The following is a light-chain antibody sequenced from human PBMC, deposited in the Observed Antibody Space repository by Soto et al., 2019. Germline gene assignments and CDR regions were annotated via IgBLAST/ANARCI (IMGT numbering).Light chain of an antibody. CDR1: SSDVGSYNR. Sequence: QSALTQPPSVSGSPGQSVTISFTGTSSDVGSYNRVSWYQQPPGTAPKLMICQVSNRPSGVPDRFSGSKSGNTASLTISGLQAEDEADYYCSSYTSSGTWVFGGGTKLTVL. V-gene: IGLV2-18*02. CDR3: SSYTSSGTWV. CDR2: QVS. J-gene: IGLJ3*02.